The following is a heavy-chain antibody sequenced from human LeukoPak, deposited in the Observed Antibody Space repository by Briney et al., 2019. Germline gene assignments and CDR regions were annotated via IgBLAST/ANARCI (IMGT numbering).Heavy chain of an antibody. CDR3: ARDHWNHIRGSFDI. CDR2: ISSTGSTI. V-gene: IGHV3-48*03. CDR1: GFTFSSYE. J-gene: IGHJ3*02. Sequence: PGGSLRLSCAASGFTFSSYEMNWVRQAPGKGLEWVSYISSTGSTIYYADSVKGRFTISRDNAKNSLYLQMNSLRAEDTAVYYCARDHWNHIRGSFDIWGQGTMVTVPS. D-gene: IGHD1-1*01.